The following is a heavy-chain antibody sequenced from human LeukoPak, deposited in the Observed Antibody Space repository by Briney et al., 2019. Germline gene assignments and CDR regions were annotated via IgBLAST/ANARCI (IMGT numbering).Heavy chain of an antibody. CDR3: ARAQRYYYYMDV. J-gene: IGHJ6*03. CDR2: IIPIFGIA. V-gene: IGHV1-69*05. CDR1: GGTFTSSA. Sequence: SVKVSCKASGGTFTSSAISWVRQAPGQRLEWMGGIIPIFGIANYAQKFQGRVTITTDESTSTAYMELSSLRSEDTAVYYCARAQRYYYYMDVWGKGTTVTVSS.